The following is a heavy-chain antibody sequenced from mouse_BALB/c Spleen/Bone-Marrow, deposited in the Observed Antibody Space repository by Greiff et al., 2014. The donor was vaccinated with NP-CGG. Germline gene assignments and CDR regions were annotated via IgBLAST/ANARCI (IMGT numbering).Heavy chain of an antibody. V-gene: IGHV1-14*01. J-gene: IGHJ2*01. CDR2: INPYNDGT. D-gene: IGHD1-2*01. CDR1: GYTFTSYV. Sequence: LQESGPELVKPGASVKMPCKASGYTFTSYVMHWVKQKPGQGLEWIGYINPYNDGTKYNEKFKGKATLTSDKSSNTAYMELSSLTSEDSAAYYCAREDYYGPYFDYWGQGTTLTVSS. CDR3: AREDYYGPYFDY.